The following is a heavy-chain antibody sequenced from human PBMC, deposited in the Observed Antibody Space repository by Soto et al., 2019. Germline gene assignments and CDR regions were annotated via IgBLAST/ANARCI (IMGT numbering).Heavy chain of an antibody. CDR2: FDPEDGET. CDR1: GYTLTELS. Sequence: ASVKVSCKVSGYTLTELSMHWVRQAPGKGLEWMGGFDPEDGETIYAQKFQGRVTMTEDTSTDTAYMELSSLRSEDTAVYYCATDTGMCYPARYYYGMYVRAQRTTVTVS. J-gene: IGHJ6*02. CDR3: ATDTGMCYPARYYYGMYV. V-gene: IGHV1-24*01. D-gene: IGHD2-8*02.